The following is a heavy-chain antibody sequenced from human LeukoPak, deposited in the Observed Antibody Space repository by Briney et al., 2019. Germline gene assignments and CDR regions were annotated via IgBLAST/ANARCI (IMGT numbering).Heavy chain of an antibody. CDR1: GFTFSSYW. D-gene: IGHD6-13*01. V-gene: IGHV3-7*01. CDR2: IKQDGGEK. CDR3: VTWGNTSSWFRYFDL. J-gene: IGHJ2*01. Sequence: PGGSLRLSCAASGFTFSSYWMHWVRQAPGKGLEWVANIKQDGGEKYYVDSVKGRFTISRDNANNSLFLQMDSLRAEDTAVYYCVTWGNTSSWFRYFDLWGRGTLVTVSS.